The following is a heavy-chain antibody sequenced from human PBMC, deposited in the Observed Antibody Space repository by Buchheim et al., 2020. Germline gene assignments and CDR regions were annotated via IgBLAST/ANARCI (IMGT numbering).Heavy chain of an antibody. CDR2: VSGSGGST. CDR1: GFTFSSYA. V-gene: IGHV3-23*01. D-gene: IGHD3-10*01. Sequence: EVQLLESGGGLVQPGGSLRLSCAASGFTFSSYAMSWVRQAPGKGLEWVSTVSGSGGSTYYADSVKGRFTISRDNSKNTLVLQMNSLRAEDTAVYYCAKDRNEYYGSGSYYYYYYMDVWGKGTT. CDR3: AKDRNEYYGSGSYYYYYYMDV. J-gene: IGHJ6*03.